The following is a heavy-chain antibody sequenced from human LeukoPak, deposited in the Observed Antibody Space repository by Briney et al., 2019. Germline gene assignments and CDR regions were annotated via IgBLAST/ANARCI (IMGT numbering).Heavy chain of an antibody. CDR1: GFTFSSHW. D-gene: IGHD5-18*01. CDR3: TTRHQLWSQGSDY. V-gene: IGHV3-74*01. Sequence: GGSLRLSCAASGFTFSSHWMHWVRQAPGKGLVWVSRINSDGSSISYAGSVKGRFTISRDNAKNTLYLQMNSLRAEDTAVYYCTTRHQLWSQGSDYWGQGTLVTVSS. J-gene: IGHJ4*02. CDR2: INSDGSSI.